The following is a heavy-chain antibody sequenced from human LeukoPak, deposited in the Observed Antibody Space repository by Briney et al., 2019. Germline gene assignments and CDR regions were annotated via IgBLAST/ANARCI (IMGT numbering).Heavy chain of an antibody. CDR1: GASMSGYY. J-gene: IGHJ3*02. CDR2: IYSSGTT. V-gene: IGHV4-59*08. CDR3: ARHFTYYYDSSGYPRDICDI. Sequence: SETLSLTCSVSGASMSGYYWSWIRQSPGKGLVWIGYIYSSGTTNYNPSLKSRVTMSVDLSRNQFSLALNSVTAADTALYYCARHFTYYYDSSGYPRDICDIWGQGTMVTVSS. D-gene: IGHD3-22*01.